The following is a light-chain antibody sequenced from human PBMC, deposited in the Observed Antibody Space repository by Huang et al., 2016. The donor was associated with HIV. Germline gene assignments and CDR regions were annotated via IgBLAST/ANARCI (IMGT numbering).Light chain of an antibody. CDR3: QQSYTTPLT. J-gene: IGKJ4*01. CDR1: QRISTF. V-gene: IGKV1-39*01. CDR2: IAS. Sequence: DIQMTQSPSSLSASVGETVTITCRASQRISTFLNWYQQKPGEAPKLLVHIASSLQSGVPSRVSCSGSVTDFTLTISSLQPEDFATYFCQQSYTTPLTFGGGTKVEIK.